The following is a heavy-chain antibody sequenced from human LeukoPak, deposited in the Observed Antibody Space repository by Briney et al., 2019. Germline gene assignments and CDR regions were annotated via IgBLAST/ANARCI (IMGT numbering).Heavy chain of an antibody. CDR2: INPNSGGT. CDR3: ARVAPGYSYGYDY. CDR1: GYTFTGYY. V-gene: IGHV1-2*02. D-gene: IGHD5-18*01. Sequence: GASVKVSCKASGYTFTGYYMHWVRQAPGQGLEWMGWINPNSGGTNYAQKFQGRVTMTRDTSISTAYMELSRLRSDDTAVYYCARVAPGYSYGYDYWGQGTLVTVSS. J-gene: IGHJ4*02.